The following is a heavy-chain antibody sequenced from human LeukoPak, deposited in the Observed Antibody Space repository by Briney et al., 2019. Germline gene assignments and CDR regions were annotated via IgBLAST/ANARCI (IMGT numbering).Heavy chain of an antibody. D-gene: IGHD4-17*01. J-gene: IGHJ4*02. CDR1: GYTFTSYG. V-gene: IGHV1-2*02. CDR2: INPNSGGT. Sequence: ASVKVPCKASGYTFTSYGISWVRQAPGQGLEWMGWINPNSGGTNYAQKFQGRVTMTRDTSISTAYMELSRLRSDDTAVYYCARAYGDGYFDYWGQGTLVTVSS. CDR3: ARAYGDGYFDY.